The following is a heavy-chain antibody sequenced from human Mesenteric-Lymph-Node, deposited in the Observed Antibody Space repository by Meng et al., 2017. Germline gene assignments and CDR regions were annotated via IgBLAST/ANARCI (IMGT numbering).Heavy chain of an antibody. CDR3: ARGPPSQPLLYKVSYYYGMDV. Sequence: ASVKVSCKASGYTFTSYAMHWVRQAPGQRLEWMGWINAGNGNTKYSQKFQGRVTITRDTSASTAYMELSRLRSEDTAVYYCARGPPSQPLLYKVSYYYGMDVWGQGTTVTVSS. CDR2: INAGNGNT. V-gene: IGHV1-3*01. J-gene: IGHJ6*02. D-gene: IGHD2-2*02. CDR1: GYTFTSYA.